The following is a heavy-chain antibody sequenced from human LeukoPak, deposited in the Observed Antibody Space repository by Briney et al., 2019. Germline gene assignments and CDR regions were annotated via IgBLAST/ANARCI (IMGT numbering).Heavy chain of an antibody. D-gene: IGHD3-16*02. V-gene: IGHV1-24*01. CDR3: VSVTEYDHLWGSYQHFDF. CDR2: FDPEDGET. J-gene: IGHJ4*02. Sequence: ASVKVSCKVSGYTLTDLSIHWVRQAPGKGLEWMGGFDPEDGETIYAQKFQGRVTMTEDTSTDTAYMELSSLRSEDTAVYYCVSVTEYDHLWGSYQHFDFWGRGTLVTVSS. CDR1: GYTLTDLS.